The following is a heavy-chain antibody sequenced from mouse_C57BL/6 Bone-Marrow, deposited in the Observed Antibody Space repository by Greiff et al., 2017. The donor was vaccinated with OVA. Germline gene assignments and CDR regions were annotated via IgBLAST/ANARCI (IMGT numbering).Heavy chain of an antibody. V-gene: IGHV1-59*01. CDR2: IDPSDSYT. CDR3: ARSPLYYYGSSDY. CDR1: GYTFTSYW. Sequence: QVQLQQPGAELVRPGTSVKLSCKASGYTFTSYWMHWVKQRPGQGLEWIGVIDPSDSYTNYNQKFKGKATLTVDTSSSTAYMQLSSLTSEDSAVYYCARSPLYYYGSSDYWGQGTTLTASS. J-gene: IGHJ2*01. D-gene: IGHD1-1*01.